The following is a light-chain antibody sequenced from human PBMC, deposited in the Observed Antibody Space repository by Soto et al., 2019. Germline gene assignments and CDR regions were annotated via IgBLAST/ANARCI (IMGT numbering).Light chain of an antibody. Sequence: DIQLTQSPSFLSASVGDRVTITCRASQGTSSYLAWFQQKPGRAPKLLIYGASTLQSGVPARFSGSGSGTDFTLTISNLQPEDFATHYCQQLNAHPLTFGQGTRLEIK. CDR1: QGTSSY. J-gene: IGKJ5*01. CDR3: QQLNAHPLT. CDR2: GAS. V-gene: IGKV1-9*01.